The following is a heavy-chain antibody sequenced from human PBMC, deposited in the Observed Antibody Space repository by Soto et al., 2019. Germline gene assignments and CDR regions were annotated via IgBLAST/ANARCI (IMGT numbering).Heavy chain of an antibody. D-gene: IGHD6-6*01. CDR1: GFTFSSYA. Sequence: GGYLRLSCAAPGFTFSSYAMHWVRQAPGKGLEWVAVISYDGSNKYYADSVKGRFTISRDNSKNTLYLQMNSLRAEDTAVYYCARDYSSSSGYCCQGPLVTVSS. V-gene: IGHV3-30-3*01. CDR2: ISYDGSNK. CDR3: ARDYSSSSGY. J-gene: IGHJ4*02.